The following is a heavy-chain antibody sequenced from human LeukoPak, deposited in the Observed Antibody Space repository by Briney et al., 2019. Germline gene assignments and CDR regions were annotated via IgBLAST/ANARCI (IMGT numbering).Heavy chain of an antibody. V-gene: IGHV3-23*01. J-gene: IGHJ4*02. D-gene: IGHD3-3*01. Sequence: GGSLRLSCAASGFTVGSNYMSWVRQAPGKGLEWVSVISGSGDNTYYTDSVKGRFTFSRDNSKNTLFLQMNSLRAEDTAVYYCVEIPQVAIFSVPNFDYWGQGTLVTVSS. CDR2: ISGSGDNT. CDR1: GFTVGSNY. CDR3: VEIPQVAIFSVPNFDY.